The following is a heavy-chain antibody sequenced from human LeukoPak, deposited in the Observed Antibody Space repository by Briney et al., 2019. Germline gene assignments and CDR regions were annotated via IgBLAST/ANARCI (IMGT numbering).Heavy chain of an antibody. V-gene: IGHV3-66*01. CDR2: IYSGGST. CDR1: GFTVSSNY. CDR3: AREKAGDYISYFDY. Sequence: SGGSLRLSCAASGFTVSSNYMSWVRQAPGKGLEWVSVIYSGGSTYYADSVKGRFTISRDNSKNTLYLQMNSLRAEDTAVYYCAREKAGDYISYFDYWGQGTLVTVSS. J-gene: IGHJ4*02. D-gene: IGHD4-11*01.